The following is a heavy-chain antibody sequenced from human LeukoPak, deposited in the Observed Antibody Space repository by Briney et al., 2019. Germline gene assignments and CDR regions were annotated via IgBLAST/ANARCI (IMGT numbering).Heavy chain of an antibody. D-gene: IGHD2-15*01. J-gene: IGHJ5*02. V-gene: IGHV1-8*01. Sequence: GASVKVSCKASGYTFTSYDINWVRQATGQGLEWMGWMNPNSGNTGYAQKFQGRVTMTRNTSISTAYMELSSLRSEDTAEYYCARGLRYCSGGSCYSWFDPWGQGTLVTVSS. CDR2: MNPNSGNT. CDR1: GYTFTSYD. CDR3: ARGLRYCSGGSCYSWFDP.